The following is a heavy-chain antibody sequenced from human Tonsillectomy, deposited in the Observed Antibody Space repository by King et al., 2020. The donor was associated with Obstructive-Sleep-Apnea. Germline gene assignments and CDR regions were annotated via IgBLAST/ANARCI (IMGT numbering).Heavy chain of an antibody. D-gene: IGHD6-19*01. J-gene: IGHJ6*02. CDR1: GFTFSSYA. Sequence: VQLVESGGGVVQPGRSLRLSCAASGFTFSSYAMHWVRQAPGKGLEWVAVISYDGSNKYYADSVKGRFTISRDNSKNTLYLQMNSLRAEGTAVYYWARTAGDYSSGWYRGGMDVWGQGTTVTVSS. CDR3: ARTAGDYSSGWYRGGMDV. V-gene: IGHV3-30*04. CDR2: ISYDGSNK.